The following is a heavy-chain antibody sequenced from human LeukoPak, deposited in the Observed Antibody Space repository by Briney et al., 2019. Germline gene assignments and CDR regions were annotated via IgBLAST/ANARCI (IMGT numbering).Heavy chain of an antibody. V-gene: IGHV3-9*01. Sequence: GGSLRLSCAASGFTLSSYAMSWVRQAPGKGLEWVSGISWSTDRIGYADSVKGRFTISRDNAKNSLYLQMDSLRAEDTALYYCVKDTHSDMMGFDYWGQGTLVTVSS. J-gene: IGHJ4*02. CDR2: ISWSTDRI. CDR3: VKDTHSDMMGFDY. CDR1: GFTLSSYA. D-gene: IGHD1-26*01.